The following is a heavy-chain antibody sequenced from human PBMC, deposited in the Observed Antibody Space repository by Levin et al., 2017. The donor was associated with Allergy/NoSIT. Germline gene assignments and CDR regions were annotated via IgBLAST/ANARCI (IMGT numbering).Heavy chain of an antibody. J-gene: IGHJ6*03. CDR2: IYPGDSDT. CDR3: ARVGSYYYYYMDV. CDR1: GYRFTSYW. V-gene: IGHV5-51*01. D-gene: IGHD1-26*01. Sequence: GESLKISCKGSGYRFTSYWIGWVRQMPGKGLEWMVMIYPGDSDTRYSPSFQGQVTISVDKSISTAYLQWSSLKASDTAMYYCARVGSYYYYYMDVWGKGTTVTVSS.